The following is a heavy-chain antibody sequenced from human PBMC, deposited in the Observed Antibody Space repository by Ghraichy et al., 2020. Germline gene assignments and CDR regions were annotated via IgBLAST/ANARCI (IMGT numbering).Heavy chain of an antibody. V-gene: IGHV3-21*01. CDR2: ISSSSNYI. J-gene: IGHJ4*02. CDR1: GFSFSSYT. CDR3: ARDYY. Sequence: GGSLRLSCAASGFSFSSYTMTWVRQAPGKGLEWVSSISSSSNYIYYADSVKGRFTISRDNAKNSLSLLLNSLRAEDTAVYYCARDYYWGQGTLVTVSS.